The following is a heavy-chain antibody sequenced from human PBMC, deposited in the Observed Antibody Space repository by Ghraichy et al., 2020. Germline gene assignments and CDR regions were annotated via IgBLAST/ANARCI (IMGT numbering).Heavy chain of an antibody. J-gene: IGHJ4*02. Sequence: GGSLRLSCAASGFTFSSYAMSWVRQAPGKGLEWVSGISGSGDSAYYADSVKGRFTVSRDNSKNTLFLQMNSLRAEDTAVFYCAKGVWGTTRPFDYWGQGTLVTVSP. CDR1: GFTFSSYA. V-gene: IGHV3-23*01. D-gene: IGHD1-7*01. CDR3: AKGVWGTTRPFDY. CDR2: ISGSGDSA.